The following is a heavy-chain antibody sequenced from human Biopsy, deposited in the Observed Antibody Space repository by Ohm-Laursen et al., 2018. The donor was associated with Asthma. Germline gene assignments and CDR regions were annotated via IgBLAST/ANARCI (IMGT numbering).Heavy chain of an antibody. CDR3: ARAVDYSHYYGIDV. J-gene: IGHJ6*02. CDR2: ISVYNGNT. CDR1: GYTFNSAG. V-gene: IGHV1-18*01. Sequence: ASVKVSCKASGYTFNSAGITWARQAPGQGLEWMGWISVYNGNTKVAQKLQDRVTMNTDTSTSTAYMELTSLRSDDTAVYFCARAVDYSHYYGIDVWGQGTTVTVS. D-gene: IGHD3-10*01.